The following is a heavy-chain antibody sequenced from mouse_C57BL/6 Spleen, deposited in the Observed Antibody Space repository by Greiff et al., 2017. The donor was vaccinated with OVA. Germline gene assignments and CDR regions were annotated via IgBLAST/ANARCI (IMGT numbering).Heavy chain of an antibody. CDR1: GYAFSSSW. J-gene: IGHJ2*01. CDR3: ARWSSPYYFDY. CDR2: IYPGDGDT. V-gene: IGHV1-82*01. Sequence: QVQLQQSGPELVKPGASVKISCKASGYAFSSSWMNWVKQRPGKGLEWIGRIYPGDGDTNYNGKFKGKATLTADKSSSTAYMQLSSLTSEDSAVYCCARWSSPYYFDYWGQGTTLTVSS.